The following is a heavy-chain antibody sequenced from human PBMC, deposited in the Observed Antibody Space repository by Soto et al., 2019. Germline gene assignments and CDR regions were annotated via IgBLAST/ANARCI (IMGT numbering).Heavy chain of an antibody. J-gene: IGHJ4*02. D-gene: IGHD3-22*01. V-gene: IGHV4-31*03. CDR3: ASNPNSSGYSGY. CDR2: IYYSGST. Sequence: SETLSLTCTVSGGSISSGGYYWSWIRQHPGKGLEWIGYIYYSGSTYYNPSPKSRVTISVDTSKNQFSLKLSSVTAADTAVYYCASNPNSSGYSGYWGQGTLVTVSS. CDR1: GGSISSGGYY.